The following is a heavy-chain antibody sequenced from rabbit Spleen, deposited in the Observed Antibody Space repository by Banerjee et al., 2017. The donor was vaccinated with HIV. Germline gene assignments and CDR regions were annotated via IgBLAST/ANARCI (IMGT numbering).Heavy chain of an antibody. CDR1: GVSFSGDSY. V-gene: IGHV1S40*01. CDR3: ARDTSSSFSSYGMDL. CDR2: IDTGSSSFT. D-gene: IGHD1-1*01. Sequence: QSLEESGGDLVKPGASLTLTCIASGVSFSGDSYMCWVRQAPGKGLEWIACIDTGSSSFTYFAHWAKGRFTISKASSTTVTLQMTSLTAADTATYFCARDTSSSFSSYGMDLWGQGTLVTVS. J-gene: IGHJ6*01.